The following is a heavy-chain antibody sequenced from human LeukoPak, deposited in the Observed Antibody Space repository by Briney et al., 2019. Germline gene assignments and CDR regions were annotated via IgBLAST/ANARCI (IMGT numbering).Heavy chain of an antibody. V-gene: IGHV1-69*13. CDR1: GGTFSSYA. CDR2: IIPIFGTA. D-gene: IGHD6-6*01. Sequence: ASVKVSCRASGGTFSSYAISWVRQAPGQGLEWMGGIIPIFGTANYAQKFQGRVTITADESTSTAYMELSSLRSEDTAVYYCARCSSSHLRGAFDIWGQGTMVTVSS. CDR3: ARCSSSHLRGAFDI. J-gene: IGHJ3*02.